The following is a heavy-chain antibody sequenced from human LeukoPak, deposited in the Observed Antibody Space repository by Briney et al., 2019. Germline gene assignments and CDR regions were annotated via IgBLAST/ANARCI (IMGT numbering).Heavy chain of an antibody. Sequence: PGRSQRLSCAASGFTFSSYGMHWVRQVRQAPGKGPEWVAVIWFDGSKKYYSDSVKGRFTISRDNSKNTLYLQMNSLRAEDTAVYYCARVANITTFGMDVWAQGTTVTVSS. J-gene: IGHJ6*01. CDR2: IWFDGSKK. D-gene: IGHD3-9*01. V-gene: IGHV3-33*01. CDR3: ARVANITTFGMDV. CDR1: GFTFSSYG.